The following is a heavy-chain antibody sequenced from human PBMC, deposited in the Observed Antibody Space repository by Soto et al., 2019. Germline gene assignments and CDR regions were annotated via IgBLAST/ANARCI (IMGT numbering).Heavy chain of an antibody. Sequence: PSETLSLTCAVSGDSLRNYYWIWLRQPPGRGLEWIGFFYNSGSTYYNPSLKSRVTISVDRSKNQFSLKLSSVTAADTAVYYCARGAPVVNDYWGQGTLVTVSS. D-gene: IGHD3-22*01. J-gene: IGHJ4*02. CDR2: FYNSGST. CDR3: ARGAPVVNDY. V-gene: IGHV4-59*12. CDR1: GDSLRNYY.